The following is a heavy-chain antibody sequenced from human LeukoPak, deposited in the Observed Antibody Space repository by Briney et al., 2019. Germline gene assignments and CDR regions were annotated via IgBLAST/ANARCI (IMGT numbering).Heavy chain of an antibody. CDR1: GGSISSYY. CDR2: IYYSGST. CDR3: ARLPRGVVGARPDAFDI. Sequence: SETLSLTCTVSGGSISSYYWSWIRQPPGKGLEWIGYIYYSGSTNYNPSLKSRVTISVDTSKNQFSLKLSSVTAADTAVYYCARLPRGVVGARPDAFDIWGQGTMVTVSS. D-gene: IGHD1-26*01. J-gene: IGHJ3*02. V-gene: IGHV4-59*08.